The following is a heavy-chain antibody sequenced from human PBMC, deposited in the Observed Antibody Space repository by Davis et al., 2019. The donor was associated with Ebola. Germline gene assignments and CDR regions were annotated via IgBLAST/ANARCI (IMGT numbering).Heavy chain of an antibody. CDR3: ARGYALCSGISCHSWFDP. D-gene: IGHD2-15*01. Sequence: PSETLSLTCAVYGGSLSGYFWSWIRQSPGKGLEWIGEINHSGSTNLNPSLKSRVTMAVDTPKNQISLKLTSVTAADTAVYYCARGYALCSGISCHSWFDPWGQGSLVTVSS. J-gene: IGHJ5*02. CDR2: INHSGST. V-gene: IGHV4-34*01. CDR1: GGSLSGYF.